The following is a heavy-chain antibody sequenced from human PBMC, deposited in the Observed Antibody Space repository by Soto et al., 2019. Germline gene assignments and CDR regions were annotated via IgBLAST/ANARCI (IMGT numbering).Heavy chain of an antibody. J-gene: IGHJ6*02. D-gene: IGHD1-20*01. V-gene: IGHV5-10-1*01. Sequence: GESLKISCEGSGYSFTNYWITWVRQMPGKGLEWMGMIDPSGSYTNYSPSFQGHVTISADKSISTAYVQWSGLKASDTAMYYCARQTWYNYTTYYYGMDVWGQGTTVTVSS. CDR3: ARQTWYNYTTYYYGMDV. CDR2: IDPSGSYT. CDR1: GYSFTNYW.